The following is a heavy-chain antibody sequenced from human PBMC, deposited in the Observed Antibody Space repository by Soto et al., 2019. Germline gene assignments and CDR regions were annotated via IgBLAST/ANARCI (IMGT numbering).Heavy chain of an antibody. CDR2: ISAYNGNT. J-gene: IGHJ2*01. Sequence: QFQLVQSGAEVKKPGASVKVSCKASGYTFTSYGISWVRQAPGQGLEWMGWISAYNGNTNYAQKLQGRVTMTTDTSTSTAYMELRSLRSDDTAVYYCARDSVFWDYDLGSGYFDLWGRGTLVTVSS. CDR3: ARDSVFWDYDLGSGYFDL. V-gene: IGHV1-18*01. D-gene: IGHD1-7*01. CDR1: GYTFTSYG.